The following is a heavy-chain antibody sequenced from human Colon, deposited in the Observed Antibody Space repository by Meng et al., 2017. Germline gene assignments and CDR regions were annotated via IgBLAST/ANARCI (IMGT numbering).Heavy chain of an antibody. D-gene: IGHD2-21*01. J-gene: IGHJ5*02. CDR1: VGSINGGDYY. V-gene: IGHV4-30-4*01. Sequence: QVQLQESGPGLVKPSQTLSPTCPGVVGSINGGDYYWSWIRQPPGKGLEWIGYIHFSESTYYNPSLNSRITISVDMSRNQFSLRLTSVTSADMAVYYCARVNSDCGGVMCYKGWFDPWGQWTLVTVSS. CDR3: ARVNSDCGGVMCYKGWFDP. CDR2: IHFSEST.